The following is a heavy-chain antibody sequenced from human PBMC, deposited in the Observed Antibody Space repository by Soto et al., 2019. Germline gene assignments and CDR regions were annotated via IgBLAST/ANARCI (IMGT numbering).Heavy chain of an antibody. CDR2: LHSTGAT. D-gene: IGHD6-13*01. CDR1: GGSINNYW. J-gene: IGHJ5*02. Sequence: QVQLQESGPGLVKPSETLSLTCTVSGGSINNYWWSWIRQAADKRLEWIGRLHSTGATNYNPSLRSRVTMSVDKSKNQFSLNLPSVTAADTAVYYCVRDVPAAGTDWFHPWGQGTLVTVSS. CDR3: VRDVPAAGTDWFHP. V-gene: IGHV4-4*07.